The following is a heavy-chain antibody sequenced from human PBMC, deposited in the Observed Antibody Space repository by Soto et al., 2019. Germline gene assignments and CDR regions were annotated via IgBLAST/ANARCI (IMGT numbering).Heavy chain of an antibody. D-gene: IGHD2-2*01. V-gene: IGHV4-39*01. Sequence: SSESLSLTGIVSGGSISSSSYSCASIRQPRGKGLEWVGAIFYGGNTYYKAALERRGTISVDTSKNHFSLELSSVTAADTSVYSCARHPGYCSGSSCYGYYTMDVWGQGPTVT. CDR2: IFYGGNT. CDR1: GGSISSSSYS. CDR3: ARHPGYCSGSSCYGYYTMDV. J-gene: IGHJ6*02.